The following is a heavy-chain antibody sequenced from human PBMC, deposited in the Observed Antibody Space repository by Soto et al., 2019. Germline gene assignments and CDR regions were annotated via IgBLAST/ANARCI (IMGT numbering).Heavy chain of an antibody. D-gene: IGHD3-10*01. CDR1: GFTFSSYE. CDR3: ARVRTGGDY. Sequence: EVQLVESGGGLVQPGGSLRLSCAASGFTFSSYEMNWVRQAPGKGLEWVSYISSSGSTIYYADSVKGRFTISRDNAKNSLDLQMNRLRAEDTAVYYCARVRTGGDYWGQGTLVTVSS. CDR2: ISSSGSTI. J-gene: IGHJ4*02. V-gene: IGHV3-48*03.